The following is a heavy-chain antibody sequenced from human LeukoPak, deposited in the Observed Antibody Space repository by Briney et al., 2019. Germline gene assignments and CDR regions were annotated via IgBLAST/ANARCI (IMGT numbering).Heavy chain of an antibody. Sequence: PGGSLRLSCAASGFTFSSYSMNWVRQAPGKGLEWVSSISSSSSYIYYADSVKGRFTISRDSAKNSLYLQMNSLRAEDTAVYYCARWGRDIVVVPAASSAYYYYYYMDVWGKGTTVTISS. CDR2: ISSSSSYI. J-gene: IGHJ6*03. CDR3: ARWGRDIVVVPAASSAYYYYYYMDV. CDR1: GFTFSSYS. V-gene: IGHV3-21*01. D-gene: IGHD2-2*01.